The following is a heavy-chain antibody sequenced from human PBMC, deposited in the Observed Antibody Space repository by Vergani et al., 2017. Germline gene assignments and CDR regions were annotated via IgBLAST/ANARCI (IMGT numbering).Heavy chain of an antibody. CDR2: VSFREDT. D-gene: IGHD2-21*01. CDR1: GASVNSYY. Sequence: QVKLQESGPGLVKPSETLSLTCTVSGASVNSYYWSWIRQPPGKRLEWMGSVSFREDTLYDPSVKGRMTISLNTSSNQFSLYLTSVTAADTAVHYCARSRIIYVAGSPGYWGQGTLVTCSS. CDR3: ARSRIIYVAGSPGY. J-gene: IGHJ4*02. V-gene: IGHV4-59*02.